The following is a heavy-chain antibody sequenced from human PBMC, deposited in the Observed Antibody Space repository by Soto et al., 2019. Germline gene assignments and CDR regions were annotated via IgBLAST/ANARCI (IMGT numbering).Heavy chain of an antibody. CDR1: GFTFSSYS. V-gene: IGHV3-48*02. CDR3: ARVLSEGPLDV. D-gene: IGHD3-16*02. J-gene: IGHJ6*02. Sequence: GGSLRLSCAASGFTFSSYSMNWVRQAPGKGLEWVSYISSSSTIYYADSVKGRFTISRDNAKNSLYLQMNSLRDEDTAVYYCARVLSEGPLDVWGQGTTVTVSS. CDR2: ISSSSTI.